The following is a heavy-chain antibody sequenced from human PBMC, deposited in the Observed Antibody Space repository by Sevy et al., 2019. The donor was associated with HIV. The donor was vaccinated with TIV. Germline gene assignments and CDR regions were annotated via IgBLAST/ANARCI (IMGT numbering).Heavy chain of an antibody. D-gene: IGHD2-15*01. CDR3: AREYCSGGSCYSAVFDP. CDR2: INWNGGST. CDR1: GFTFDDYG. J-gene: IGHJ5*02. Sequence: GGSLRLSCAASGFTFDDYGMSWVRQAPGKGLEWVSGINWNGGSTGYADSVKGRFTISRGNAKNSLYLQMNSLRAEDTALYYCAREYCSGGSCYSAVFDPWGQGTLVTVSS. V-gene: IGHV3-20*04.